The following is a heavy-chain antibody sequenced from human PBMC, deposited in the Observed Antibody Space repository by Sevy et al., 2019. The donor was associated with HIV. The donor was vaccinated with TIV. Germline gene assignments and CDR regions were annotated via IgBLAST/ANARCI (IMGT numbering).Heavy chain of an antibody. J-gene: IGHJ4*02. CDR3: AKDQGRLLELDY. CDR1: GFTFSNYG. D-gene: IGHD1-7*01. Sequence: GGSLRLSCAASGFTFSNYGMHWVCQAPGKGLEWVAVISYDGSIKYYADSVRGRFTISRDNSKNTLYLQMNSLRPEDTTMYFCAKDQGRLLELDYWGQGTLVTVSS. V-gene: IGHV3-30*18. CDR2: ISYDGSIK.